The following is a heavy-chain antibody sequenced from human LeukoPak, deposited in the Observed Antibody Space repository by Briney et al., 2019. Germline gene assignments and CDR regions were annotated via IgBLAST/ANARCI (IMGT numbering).Heavy chain of an antibody. J-gene: IGHJ4*02. CDR2: ISAYNGNT. CDR3: ARQVDTSMALPDY. CDR1: GYTFTSFG. V-gene: IGHV1-18*01. D-gene: IGHD5-18*01. Sequence: ASVKVSCKPSGYTFTSFGISWVRQAPGQGLEWMGWISAYNGNTNSAQKVQGRVTLTTDTSTSTAYMELRSLRSDDTAVYYCARQVDTSMALPDYWGQGTPLTVSS.